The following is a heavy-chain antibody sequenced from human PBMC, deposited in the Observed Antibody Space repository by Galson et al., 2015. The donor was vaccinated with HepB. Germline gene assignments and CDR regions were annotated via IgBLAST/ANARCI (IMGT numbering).Heavy chain of an antibody. CDR3: ATTAYCGGDCYWGYFDY. CDR1: GYTFTRYF. V-gene: IGHV1-46*04. J-gene: IGHJ4*02. Sequence: SVKVSCKASGYTFTRYFVHWVRQAPGQGLEWMGIINPSGGSTTYAQRLQGRITMTRDTSTSTVYMELSSLRSEDTAVYYCATTAYCGGDCYWGYFDYWGQGTLVTVSS. D-gene: IGHD2-21*02. CDR2: INPSGGST.